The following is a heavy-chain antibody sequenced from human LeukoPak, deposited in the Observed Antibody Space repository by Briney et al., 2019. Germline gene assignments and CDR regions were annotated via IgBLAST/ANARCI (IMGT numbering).Heavy chain of an antibody. Sequence: GGSLRLSCAGSGFTFSNAWMSGFRQAPGKGLEWVGRIKSKTNGGTTDYAAPVKGRFTISRDDSKNTLYLQMNSLKTEDTAVDYCTTKLDGGPNNWGQRTLVAVSS. D-gene: IGHD4-23*01. V-gene: IGHV3-15*01. CDR2: IKSKTNGGTT. CDR3: TTKLDGGPNN. J-gene: IGHJ4*02. CDR1: GFTFSNAW.